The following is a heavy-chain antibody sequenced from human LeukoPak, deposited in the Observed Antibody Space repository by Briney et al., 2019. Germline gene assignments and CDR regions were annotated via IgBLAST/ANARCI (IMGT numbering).Heavy chain of an antibody. V-gene: IGHV5-51*01. CDR2: IYPVDSDT. D-gene: IGHD3-16*01. CDR3: ARPGQLGEYTPYYFDY. Sequence: GGSLKISCQGSGYRFTSYWIGWGRQLPGKGREWMGIIYPVDSDTRYSPSFQGQVTISADKSISTAYLQWSSLKASDTAMYYCARPGQLGEYTPYYFDYWGQGTLVTVSS. J-gene: IGHJ4*02. CDR1: GYRFTSYW.